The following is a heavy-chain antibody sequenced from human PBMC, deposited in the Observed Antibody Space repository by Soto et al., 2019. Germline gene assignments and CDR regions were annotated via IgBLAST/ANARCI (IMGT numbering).Heavy chain of an antibody. J-gene: IGHJ6*02. CDR1: GYTFTSYD. CDR2: MNPNSGNT. CDR3: ARHNEDSSGFYYYYYGMDV. Sequence: GASVKVSCKASGYTFTSYDINWVRQATGQGLEWMGWMNPNSGNTGYAQKFQGRVTMTRNTSISTAYMELSSLRSEDTAVYYCARHNEDSSGFYYYYYGMDVWGQGTTVTVSS. D-gene: IGHD6-19*01. V-gene: IGHV1-8*01.